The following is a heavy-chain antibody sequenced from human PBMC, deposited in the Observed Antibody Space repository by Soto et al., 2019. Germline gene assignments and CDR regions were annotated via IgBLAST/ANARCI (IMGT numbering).Heavy chain of an antibody. J-gene: IGHJ6*02. D-gene: IGHD3-10*01. V-gene: IGHV3-49*04. CDR3: TRVARYYYGSGSAARHYYYGMDV. Sequence: GSLRLSCTASGFTFGDYAMSRVRQAPGKGLEWVGFIRSKAYGGTTEYAASVKGRFTISRDDSKSIAYLQMNSLKTEDTAVYYCTRVARYYYGSGSAARHYYYGMDVWGQGTTVTVSS. CDR1: GFTFGDYA. CDR2: IRSKAYGGTT.